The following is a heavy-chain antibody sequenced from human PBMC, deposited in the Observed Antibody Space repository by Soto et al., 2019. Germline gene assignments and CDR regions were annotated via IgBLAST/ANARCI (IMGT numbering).Heavy chain of an antibody. Sequence: QVHLVESGGGVVQPGMSLRLSCAASGLTFSNYGMHWVRQAPGKGLEWLAIIGYDGSDKYYAASVKGRFTISLDNSKNTLYLQMNSLRAEDTAVYYCARERRYLQPDCWGQGTLVTVSS. J-gene: IGHJ4*02. CDR1: GLTFSNYG. D-gene: IGHD1-1*01. CDR2: IGYDGSDK. CDR3: ARERRYLQPDC. V-gene: IGHV3-33*01.